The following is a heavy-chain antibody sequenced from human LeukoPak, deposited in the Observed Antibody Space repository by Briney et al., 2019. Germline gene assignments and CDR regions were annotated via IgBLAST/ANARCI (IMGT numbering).Heavy chain of an antibody. Sequence: GGSLRLSCAASGFTFIDYYMNWVRQAPGKGLEWVSSISSSSSYIYYADSVKGRFTISRDNAKNSLYLQMNSLRAEDTAVYYCARDLVGATIRWGQGTLVTVSS. J-gene: IGHJ4*02. D-gene: IGHD1-26*01. CDR1: GFTFIDYY. V-gene: IGHV3-21*04. CDR2: ISSSSSYI. CDR3: ARDLVGATIR.